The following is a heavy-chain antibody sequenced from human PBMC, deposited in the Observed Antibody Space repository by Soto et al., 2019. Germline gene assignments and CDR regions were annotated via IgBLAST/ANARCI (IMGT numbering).Heavy chain of an antibody. CDR1: RYTFPSYA. CDR2: FDPEDGET. Sequence: ASVLVSCTASRYTFPSYAMHWVLQAPGQRLEWMGGFDPEDGETIYAQKFQGRVTMNEDTSTDTAYMELSSLRSEDTAVDYGATDQTGTRDAFDIWGQGTMVTVSS. V-gene: IGHV1-24*01. CDR3: ATDQTGTRDAFDI. D-gene: IGHD1-7*01. J-gene: IGHJ3*02.